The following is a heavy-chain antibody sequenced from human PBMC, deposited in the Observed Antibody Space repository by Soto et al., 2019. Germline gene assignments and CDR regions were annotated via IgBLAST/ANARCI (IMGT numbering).Heavy chain of an antibody. J-gene: IGHJ4*02. CDR2: ISHDGSNK. Sequence: GESLRLSFVGSVITLSSDGMHWVRQAPGKGLAWVALISHDGSNKYYADSVTGRFTISRDNSRNMLYLQMNSLRAEDTALYYCARDPFPKSRSYHGYWGQGTMVTVS. CDR1: VITLSSDG. V-gene: IGHV3-30*03. CDR3: ARDPFPKSRSYHGY. D-gene: IGHD2-2*03.